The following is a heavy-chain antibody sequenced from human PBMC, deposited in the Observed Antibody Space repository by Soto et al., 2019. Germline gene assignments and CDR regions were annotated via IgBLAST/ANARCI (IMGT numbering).Heavy chain of an antibody. V-gene: IGHV3-33*01. D-gene: IGHD3-10*01. CDR2: LWGGGSNV. J-gene: IGHJ4*01. CDR1: GFSFDDYV. Sequence: QMQLLESGGGVVQPGTSLRLSCAAVSGFSFDDYVMHWIRQAPGKGLEWVGGLWGGGSNVHYGDSVRGRFTISRDNSKRTLSLQMNSLRVEDTAVYYCAAELRGKTDFDYWGRGTLVTVSS. CDR3: AAELRGKTDFDY.